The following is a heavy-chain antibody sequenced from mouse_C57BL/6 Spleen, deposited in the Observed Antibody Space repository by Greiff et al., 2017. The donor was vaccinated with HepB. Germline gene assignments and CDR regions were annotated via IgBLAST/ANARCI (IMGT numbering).Heavy chain of an antibody. D-gene: IGHD1-2*01. CDR2: IYPGDGDT. V-gene: IGHV1-82*01. CDR1: GYAFSSSW. CDR3: ARDYYGDYYAMDY. Sequence: VKVVESGPELVKPGASVKISCKASGYAFSSSWMNWVKQRPGKGLEWIGRIYPGDGDTNYNGKFKGKATLTADKSSSTAYMQLSSLTSEDSAVYFCARDYYGDYYAMDYWGQGTSVTVSS. J-gene: IGHJ4*01.